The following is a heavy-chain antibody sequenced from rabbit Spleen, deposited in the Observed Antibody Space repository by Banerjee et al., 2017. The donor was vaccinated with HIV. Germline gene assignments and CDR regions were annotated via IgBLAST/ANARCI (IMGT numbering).Heavy chain of an antibody. CDR1: GFDFSNYG. CDR3: VRDLGYDDYSEKGYFNL. Sequence: QGQLVESGGGLVQPGGSLKLSCKASGFDFSNYGVSWVRQAPGKGLEWIGYIEPIFGNTYYANWVNGRFTISSHNAQNTLYLQLNSLTAADTATYFCVRDLGYDDYSEKGYFNLWGQGTLVTVS. J-gene: IGHJ4*01. V-gene: IGHV1S47*01. D-gene: IGHD2-1*01. CDR2: IEPIFGNT.